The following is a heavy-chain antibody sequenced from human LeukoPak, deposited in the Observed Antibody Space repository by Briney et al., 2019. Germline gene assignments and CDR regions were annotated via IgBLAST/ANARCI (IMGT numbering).Heavy chain of an antibody. J-gene: IGHJ3*02. CDR1: GFAFRSYA. CDR2: LTGSGWSA. V-gene: IGHV3-23*01. D-gene: IGHD3-10*01. CDR3: AKHQQMVQGVPHAFDI. Sequence: GGSLRLSCAASGFAFRSYAMSWVRQTPVKGLEWVSSLTGSGWSAFYADSVQGRFTISRDNSKNTLYLQMNSLRAEDTAVYYCAKHQQMVQGVPHAFDIWGQGTMVTVSS.